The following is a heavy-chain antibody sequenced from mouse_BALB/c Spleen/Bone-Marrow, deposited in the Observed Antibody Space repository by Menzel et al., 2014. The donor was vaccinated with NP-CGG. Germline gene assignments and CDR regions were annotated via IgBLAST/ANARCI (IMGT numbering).Heavy chain of an antibody. CDR2: IDPANGNT. J-gene: IGHJ3*01. V-gene: IGHV14-3*02. D-gene: IGHD1-1*01. Sequence: LVESGAELVKPGASVKLSCTASGFNIKDTYMHWVKQRPEQGLEWIGRIDPANGNTKYDPKFQGKATITADTSSNTAYLQLSSLTSEDTAVYYCASYYYGSSLFAYWRQGTLVTVSA. CDR1: GFNIKDTY. CDR3: ASYYYGSSLFAY.